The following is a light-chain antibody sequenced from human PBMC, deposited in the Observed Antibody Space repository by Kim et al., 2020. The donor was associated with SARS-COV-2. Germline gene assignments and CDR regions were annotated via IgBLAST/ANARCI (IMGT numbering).Light chain of an antibody. CDR2: EEN. V-gene: IGLV6-57*01. Sequence: GKTVTISCTRSSGSIASNYVQGYQQRPGSSPTTVIYEENQRPSGVPDRFSGSIDSSSNSASLTISGLKTEDEADYYCQSYDSSNWVFGGGTKLTVL. CDR3: QSYDSSNWV. J-gene: IGLJ3*02. CDR1: SGSIASNY.